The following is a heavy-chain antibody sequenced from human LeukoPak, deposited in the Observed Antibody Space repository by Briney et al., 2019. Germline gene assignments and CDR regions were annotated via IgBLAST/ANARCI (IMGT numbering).Heavy chain of an antibody. Sequence: ASVKVSCKASGYTFTGYYMHWVRQAPGQGLEWMGWINPNSGGTNYAQKFQGRVTMTRDTSISTAYMELSRLRSDDTAVYYCARVLTGTAGPRAFDIWGQGTMVTVSS. CDR1: GYTFTGYY. CDR3: ARVLTGTAGPRAFDI. J-gene: IGHJ3*02. CDR2: INPNSGGT. D-gene: IGHD1-1*01. V-gene: IGHV1-2*02.